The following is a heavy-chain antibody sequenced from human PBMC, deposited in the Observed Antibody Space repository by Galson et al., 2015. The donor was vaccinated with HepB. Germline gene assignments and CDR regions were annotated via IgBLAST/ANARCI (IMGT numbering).Heavy chain of an antibody. J-gene: IGHJ3*02. V-gene: IGHV4-59*01. CDR3: VRLNPSGAFDI. Sequence: ETLSLTCTVSGVPIITYYWTWIRQPPGKGLEWIGYIYYSGNTNYSPSLKSRVAMSLDTSKNQFSLKLTSVTAADTAVYYCVRLNPSGAFDIWGQWTMVIVSS. CDR1: GVPIITYY. CDR2: IYYSGNT. D-gene: IGHD6-19*01.